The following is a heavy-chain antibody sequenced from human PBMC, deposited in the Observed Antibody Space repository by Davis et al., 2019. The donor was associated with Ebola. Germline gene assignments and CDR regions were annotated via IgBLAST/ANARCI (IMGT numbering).Heavy chain of an antibody. J-gene: IGHJ4*02. V-gene: IGHV4-30-4*07. CDR1: GGSISSGSYS. CDR2: IYYSGST. D-gene: IGHD4-17*01. Sequence: MPSETLSLTCAVSGGSISSGSYSWSWIRQPSGKGLEWIGYIYYSGSTYCNPSLKSRVAISVDTSKNQFSLKLSSVTAADTAVYYCARVHGDYFPNFDYWGQGTLVTVSS. CDR3: ARVHGDYFPNFDY.